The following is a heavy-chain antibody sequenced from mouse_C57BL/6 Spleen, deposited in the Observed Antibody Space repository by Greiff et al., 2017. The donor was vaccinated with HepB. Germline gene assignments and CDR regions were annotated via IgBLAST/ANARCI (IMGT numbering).Heavy chain of an antibody. Sequence: VQLQQSGAELVRPGASVTLSCKASGYTFTDYEMHWVKQTPVHGLEWIGAIDPETGGTAYNQKFKGKAILTADKSSSTAYMELRSLTSEDSAVYYCTKPSTVVATDWYFDVWGTGTTVTVSS. D-gene: IGHD1-1*01. J-gene: IGHJ1*03. CDR2: IDPETGGT. CDR3: TKPSTVVATDWYFDV. V-gene: IGHV1-15*01. CDR1: GYTFTDYE.